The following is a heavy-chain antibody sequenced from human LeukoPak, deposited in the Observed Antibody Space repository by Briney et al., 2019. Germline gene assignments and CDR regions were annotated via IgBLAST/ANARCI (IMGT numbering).Heavy chain of an antibody. V-gene: IGHV4-59*01. D-gene: IGHD6-13*01. Sequence: PSETLSLTCTVSGGSISSYYWSWIRQPPGKGLEWIGYIYYSGTTNYNPSLKSRVTISVDTSKNQFSLKPSSVTAADTAVYYCGRGVYIAAAQYGYWGQGTLVTVSS. J-gene: IGHJ4*02. CDR3: GRGVYIAAAQYGY. CDR2: IYYSGTT. CDR1: GGSISSYY.